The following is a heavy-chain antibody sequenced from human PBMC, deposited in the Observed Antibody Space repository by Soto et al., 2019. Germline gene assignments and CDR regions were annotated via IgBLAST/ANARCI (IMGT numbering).Heavy chain of an antibody. CDR3: ARDLGYCSGRSCYSYGAFDI. V-gene: IGHV4-30-4*01. Sequence: PSETLSLTCTVSGGSISSGDYYWSWIRQPPGKGLEWIGYIYYSGSTYYNPSLKSRVTISIDTSKNQLSLKLRSVTAADTAVYYCARDLGYCSGRSCYSYGAFDIWGQGKMVTVSS. J-gene: IGHJ3*02. D-gene: IGHD2-15*01. CDR2: IYYSGST. CDR1: GGSISSGDYY.